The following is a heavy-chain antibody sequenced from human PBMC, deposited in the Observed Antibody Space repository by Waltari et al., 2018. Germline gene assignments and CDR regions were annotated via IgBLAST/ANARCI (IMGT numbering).Heavy chain of an antibody. D-gene: IGHD1-7*01. CDR3: ESLPPNGVRGTTFYYYYGMDV. J-gene: IGHJ6*02. CDR2: INHSAST. Sequence: QVQLQQWGAGLLKPSETLSLTCAVYGGSFSGYYWSWIRQPPGTRLKWIVAINHSASTNYNPLLKRRVTISVDKPKNQYSLKLSSLTAADTSLYYCESLPPNGVRGTTFYYYYGMDVWGQGTTVTVSS. CDR1: GGSFSGYY. V-gene: IGHV4-34*01.